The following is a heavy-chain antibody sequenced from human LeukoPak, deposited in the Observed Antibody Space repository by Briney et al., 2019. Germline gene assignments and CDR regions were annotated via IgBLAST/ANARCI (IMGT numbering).Heavy chain of an antibody. V-gene: IGHV4-38-2*02. J-gene: IGHJ4*02. CDR1: GYSISSGYY. D-gene: IGHD4-17*01. CDR2: IDTSGST. CDR3: AREGIYGDYRH. Sequence: TSETLSLTCTVSGYSISSGYYWGWIRQPPGKGLEWIGRIDTSGSTNYNPSLKSRVTMSADTSKKQFSLKLRSVTAADTAVYYCAREGIYGDYRHWGQGTLVTVSS.